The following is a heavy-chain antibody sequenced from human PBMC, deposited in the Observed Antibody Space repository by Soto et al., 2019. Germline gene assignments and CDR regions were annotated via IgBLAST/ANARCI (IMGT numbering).Heavy chain of an antibody. Sequence: LRLSCAASGFTFSSYAVSWVRQAPGKGPEWISSIRGSGSTIYYADSVKGRFTISRDNSKNTLYLQMSSLRAEDTAVYYCAKVFYYYDSSGYYYFDYWGQGTLVTVSS. J-gene: IGHJ4*02. V-gene: IGHV3-23*01. CDR2: IRGSGSTI. CDR3: AKVFYYYDSSGYYYFDY. CDR1: GFTFSSYA. D-gene: IGHD3-22*01.